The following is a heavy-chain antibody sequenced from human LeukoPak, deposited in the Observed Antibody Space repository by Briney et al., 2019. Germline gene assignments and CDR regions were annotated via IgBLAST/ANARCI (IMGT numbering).Heavy chain of an antibody. CDR2: IWYDGSNK. CDR1: GFTFSSYG. Sequence: GRSLRLSCAASGFTFSSYGMHWVRQAPGKGLEWVAVIWYDGSNKYYADSVKGRFTISRDNSKNTLYLHMNSLRAEDTAVYYCARDCSSTRCIDYWGQGTLVTVSS. D-gene: IGHD2-2*01. J-gene: IGHJ4*02. CDR3: ARDCSSTRCIDY. V-gene: IGHV3-33*01.